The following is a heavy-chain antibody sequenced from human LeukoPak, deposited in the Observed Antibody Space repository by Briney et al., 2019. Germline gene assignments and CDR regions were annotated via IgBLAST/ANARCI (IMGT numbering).Heavy chain of an antibody. CDR2: IYSAGTT. CDR3: ARDRAWLDP. V-gene: IGHV4-4*07. J-gene: IGHJ5*02. CDR1: GGSMGSYY. D-gene: IGHD5-12*01. Sequence: SETLSLTCTVSGGSMGSYYWAWIRQPAGKGLEWIGRIYSAGTTTYNPALKSRVAMSIDMSKNQFSLTLRSMTAADTAVYYCARDRAWLDPWGQGTLVTVSS.